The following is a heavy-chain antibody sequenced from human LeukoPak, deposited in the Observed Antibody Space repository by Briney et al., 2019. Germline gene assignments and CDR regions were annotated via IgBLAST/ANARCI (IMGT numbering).Heavy chain of an antibody. CDR3: ARDGMVGAIHFDY. CDR2: ISYDGSNK. D-gene: IGHD1-26*01. CDR1: GFTFSSYA. Sequence: GRSLRLSCAASGFTFSSYAMHWVRQAPGKGLEWVAVISYDGSNKYYADSVKGRFTISRDNSKNTLYLQMNSLRAEDTAVYYCARDGMVGAIHFDYWGQGTLVTVSS. J-gene: IGHJ4*02. V-gene: IGHV3-30*04.